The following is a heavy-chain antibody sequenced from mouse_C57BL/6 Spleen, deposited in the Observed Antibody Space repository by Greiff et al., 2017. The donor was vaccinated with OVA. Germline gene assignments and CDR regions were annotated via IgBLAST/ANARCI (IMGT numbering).Heavy chain of an antibody. CDR1: GFTITDDY. V-gene: IGHV14-4*01. CDR3: TPVTGNAY. CDR2: IDPENGDT. J-gene: IGHJ3*01. D-gene: IGHD4-1*01. Sequence: VQLQQSGAELVRPGASVKLSCTASGFTITDDYMHWVKQRPEQGLEWIGWIDPENGDTDYASKFQGKATITADTSSNTAYLQLSSLTSEDTAVYYCTPVTGNAYWGQGTLVTVSA.